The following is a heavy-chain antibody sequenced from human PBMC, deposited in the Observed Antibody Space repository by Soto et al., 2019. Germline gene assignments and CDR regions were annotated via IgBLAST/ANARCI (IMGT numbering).Heavy chain of an antibody. J-gene: IGHJ4*02. D-gene: IGHD3-22*01. CDR3: AISAYYYDSSGYYPAGFDY. Sequence: GESLKISCKGSGYSFTSYWIGWVRQMPGKGLEWVGIIYPGDSDTRYSPSFQGQVTISADKSISTAYLQWSSLKASDTAMYYCAISAYYYDSSGYYPAGFDYWGQATSVTVSS. V-gene: IGHV5-51*01. CDR2: IYPGDSDT. CDR1: GYSFTSYW.